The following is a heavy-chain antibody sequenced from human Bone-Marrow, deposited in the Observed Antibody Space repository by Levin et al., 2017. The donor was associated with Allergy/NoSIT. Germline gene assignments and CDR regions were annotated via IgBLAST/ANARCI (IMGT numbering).Heavy chain of an antibody. CDR2: IKKDGSQK. Sequence: GESLKISCVVSGFTISSYWMSWVRQAPGKGLEWVAKIKKDGSQKYYVDSVKGRFTISRDNAKNSLYLQMNSLRAEDTAVYYCVNWGSYWGQGTLVTVSS. CDR3: VNWGSY. V-gene: IGHV3-7*02. CDR1: GFTISSYW. D-gene: IGHD3-16*01. J-gene: IGHJ4*02.